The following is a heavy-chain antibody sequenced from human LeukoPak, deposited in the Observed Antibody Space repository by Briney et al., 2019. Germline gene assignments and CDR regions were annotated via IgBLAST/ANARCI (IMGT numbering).Heavy chain of an antibody. J-gene: IGHJ4*02. V-gene: IGHV3-30*18. CDR1: GFNFNDYG. CDR3: AKEGATMGFDY. Sequence: GGSLRLSCAASGFNFNDYGIHWVRQAPGKGLEWVTVISYNGNNQYYADSVKGRFTISRDNSKNTVHLQMNSLRGDDTAVYYCAKEGATMGFDYWGQGILVTVSS. D-gene: IGHD5-24*01. CDR2: ISYNGNNQ.